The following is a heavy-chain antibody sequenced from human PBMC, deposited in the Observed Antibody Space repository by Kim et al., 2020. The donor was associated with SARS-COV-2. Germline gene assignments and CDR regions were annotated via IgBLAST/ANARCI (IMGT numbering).Heavy chain of an antibody. Sequence: GGSLRLSCEASAFTFSSYVMTWVRQAPGKGLEWVSAISRTGGSTYYAGSVKGRFTISRDNSKNMLYLQMNSLRAEDTAVYYCAKDLRGGSYNWPPDFWGQGTLVTVSS. V-gene: IGHV3-23*01. CDR1: AFTFSSYV. J-gene: IGHJ4*02. CDR2: ISRTGGST. D-gene: IGHD1-26*01. CDR3: AKDLRGGSYNWPPDF.